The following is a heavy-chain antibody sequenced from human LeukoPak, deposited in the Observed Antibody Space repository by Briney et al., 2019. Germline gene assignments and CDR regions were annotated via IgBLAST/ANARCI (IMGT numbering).Heavy chain of an antibody. CDR1: GFTFDDYG. CDR3: ARVHTAGPYYYYYMDV. Sequence: GGSLRLSCAASGFTFDDYGMSWVRQAPGKGLEWVSGINWNGGSTGYADSVKGRFTISRDNAKNTLYLQMGSLRAEDMAVYYCARVHTAGPYYYYYMDVWGKGTTVTISS. V-gene: IGHV3-20*04. J-gene: IGHJ6*03. CDR2: INWNGGST.